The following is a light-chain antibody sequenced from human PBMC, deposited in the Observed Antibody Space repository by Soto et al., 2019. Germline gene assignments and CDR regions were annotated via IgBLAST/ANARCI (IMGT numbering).Light chain of an antibody. Sequence: EIVLTQSPGTLSLSPGERATLSCRASESVSSSYLAWYQQKPGQAPRVLIYGASSRATGIPDRFSGSGSGTDFTLTISRLEPEDFAVYHCLQYGSSPVTFGQGTKLEIK. CDR3: LQYGSSPVT. CDR2: GAS. CDR1: ESVSSSY. V-gene: IGKV3-20*01. J-gene: IGKJ2*01.